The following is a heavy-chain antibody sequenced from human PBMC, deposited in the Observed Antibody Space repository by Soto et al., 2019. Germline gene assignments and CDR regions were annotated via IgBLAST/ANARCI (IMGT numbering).Heavy chain of an antibody. CDR1: GASISSTTSGNW. J-gene: IGHJ4*02. CDR2: IYHSGST. D-gene: IGHD1-26*01. CDR3: ARMVGATLVDF. Sequence: QVQLQESGPGLVRPSGTLSLTCAVSGASISSTTSGNWWSWVRQPPGKGLEWIGEIYHSGSTNYNPSLKSRVTMSVDKSKHQFSLKLSSVTAADTAVYYCARMVGATLVDFWGQGTLGTVSS. V-gene: IGHV4-4*02.